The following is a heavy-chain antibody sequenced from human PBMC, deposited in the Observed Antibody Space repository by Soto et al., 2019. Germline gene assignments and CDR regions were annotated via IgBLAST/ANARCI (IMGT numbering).Heavy chain of an antibody. D-gene: IGHD3-9*01. CDR2: IYYSGST. Sequence: SETLSLTCTVSGGSISSSSYYWGWIRQPPGKGLEWIGSIYYSGSTYYNPSLKSRVTISVDTSKNQFSLKLSSVTAADTAVYYCAGVNYDILTGYYGRIHFDYWGQGTLVT. CDR1: GGSISSSSYY. J-gene: IGHJ4*02. CDR3: AGVNYDILTGYYGRIHFDY. V-gene: IGHV4-39*01.